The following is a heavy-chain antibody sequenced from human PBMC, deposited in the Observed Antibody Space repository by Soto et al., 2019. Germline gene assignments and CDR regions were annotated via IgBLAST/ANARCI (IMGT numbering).Heavy chain of an antibody. Sequence: PSETLSLTCTVSGGSISSYYWSWIRQPPGKGLEWIVYIYYSGNTNYNPSLKSRVTISVDTSKNQFSLKLNSVTAADTAVYYCARGSTLFGVISYFDYWGQGTLVTVSS. CDR2: IYYSGNT. V-gene: IGHV4-59*08. J-gene: IGHJ4*02. CDR1: GGSISSYY. D-gene: IGHD3-3*01. CDR3: ARGSTLFGVISYFDY.